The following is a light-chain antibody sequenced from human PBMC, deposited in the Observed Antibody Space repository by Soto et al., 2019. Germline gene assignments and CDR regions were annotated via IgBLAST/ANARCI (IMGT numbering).Light chain of an antibody. CDR1: SSDVGGYNY. J-gene: IGLJ1*01. Sequence: QSALTQPASVSLSPGQSITISCTGTSSDVGGYNYVSWYQQHPGKAPKLMIYEVSNRPSGVSNRFSGSKSGNTASLTISGLQAEDEADYYCASYTSSSSDVFGTGTKVTVL. V-gene: IGLV2-14*01. CDR2: EVS. CDR3: ASYTSSSSDV.